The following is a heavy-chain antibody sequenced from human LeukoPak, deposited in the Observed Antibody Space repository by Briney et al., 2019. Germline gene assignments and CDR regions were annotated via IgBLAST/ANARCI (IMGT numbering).Heavy chain of an antibody. CDR2: IYSGGST. CDR3: ARGGWFGELVRRFGYYYYYMDV. CDR1: GFTVSSNY. D-gene: IGHD3-10*01. V-gene: IGHV3-66*01. J-gene: IGHJ6*03. Sequence: PGGSLRLSCAASGFTVSSNYMSWVRQAPGKGLKWVSVIYSGGSTYYADPVKGRLTISRDNAKNTLYLQMHSLRAEDTAAYYCARGGWFGELVRRFGYYYYYMDVWGKGTTVTVSS.